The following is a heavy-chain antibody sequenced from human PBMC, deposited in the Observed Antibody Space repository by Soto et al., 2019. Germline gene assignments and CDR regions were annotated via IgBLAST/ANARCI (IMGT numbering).Heavy chain of an antibody. V-gene: IGHV4-4*07. CDR1: GGSIGSYY. Sequence: SETPSLTCTVSGGSIGSYYWSWIRQPAGKGLEWIGRIYTSGSTNYNPSLKSRVTMSVDTSKNQFSLKLSSVTAADTAVYYCARVGTMVRGVHMTSYYFDYWGQGTLVTVSS. CDR2: IYTSGST. D-gene: IGHD3-10*01. CDR3: ARVGTMVRGVHMTSYYFDY. J-gene: IGHJ4*02.